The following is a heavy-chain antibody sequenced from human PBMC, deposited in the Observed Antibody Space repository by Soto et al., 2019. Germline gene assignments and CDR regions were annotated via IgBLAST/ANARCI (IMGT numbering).Heavy chain of an antibody. J-gene: IGHJ4*02. CDR2: IGAYNKNI. CDR1: GYIFNNYG. Sequence: ASVKVSCKASGYIFNNYGISWVRQAPGQGLEWMGRIGAYNKNIKYAQKLQGRVTVTTDTSTSTAYMELRSLRSDDTAVYYCASDLDGSGSYFTDYCGQGTLVTVSS. D-gene: IGHD3-10*01. CDR3: ASDLDGSGSYFTDY. V-gene: IGHV1-18*01.